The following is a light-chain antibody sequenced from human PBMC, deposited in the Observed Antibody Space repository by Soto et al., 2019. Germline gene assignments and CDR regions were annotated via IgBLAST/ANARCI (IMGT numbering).Light chain of an antibody. Sequence: DIVLTQYPATLSLSPGQTATLSCRASQSVSSYLAWYQQKAGQAPRLLIYEGSNRATGIPTRFSGSGSGTDFTLTISRLEPEDFAVYYCQQYGSSGTFGQGTKV. V-gene: IGKV3-11*01. J-gene: IGKJ1*01. CDR1: QSVSSY. CDR3: QQYGSSGT. CDR2: EGS.